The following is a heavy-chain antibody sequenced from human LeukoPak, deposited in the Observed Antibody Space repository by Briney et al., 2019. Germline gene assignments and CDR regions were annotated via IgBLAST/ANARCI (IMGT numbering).Heavy chain of an antibody. J-gene: IGHJ4*02. Sequence: PGGSLRLSCAASGLAFNTYAMHWVRQAPGQGLEWVALIWHDGSHKFYSNSVRGQFTISRDNSKNTVSLQMNNLRPEDTAVYYCAREIFSSGSYPDFWGQGTLVTVSS. CDR2: IWHDGSHK. CDR3: AREIFSSGSYPDF. CDR1: GLAFNTYA. V-gene: IGHV3-33*01. D-gene: IGHD3-10*01.